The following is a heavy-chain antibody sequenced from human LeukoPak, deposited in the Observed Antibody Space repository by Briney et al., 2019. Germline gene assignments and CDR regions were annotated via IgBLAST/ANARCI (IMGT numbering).Heavy chain of an antibody. CDR1: GFTFSSYA. CDR2: ISYDGSNK. Sequence: PGGSLRLSCAASGFTFSSYAMHWVRQAPGKGLEWVAVISYDGSNKYYADSVKGRFTISRDNSKNTLYLQMNSLRAEDTAVYYCARDPRPAFDAFDIWGQGTMVTVSS. J-gene: IGHJ3*02. V-gene: IGHV3-30*04. CDR3: ARDPRPAFDAFDI. D-gene: IGHD2-2*01.